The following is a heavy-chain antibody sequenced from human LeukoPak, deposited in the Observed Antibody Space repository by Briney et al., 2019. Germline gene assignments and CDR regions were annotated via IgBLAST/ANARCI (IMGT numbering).Heavy chain of an antibody. CDR2: ISSSSYI. D-gene: IGHD3-9*01. CDR3: AXAXTIXSARPDDAFDI. CDR1: GFTFSSYS. V-gene: IGHV3-21*01. Sequence: GGSLRLSCAASGFTFSSYSMNWVRQAPGKGLEWVSSISSSSYIYYADSVKGRFTISRDNAKNSLYLQMNSLRAEDTAVYYCAXAXTIXSARPDDAFDIWGQGTMVTVSS. J-gene: IGHJ3*02.